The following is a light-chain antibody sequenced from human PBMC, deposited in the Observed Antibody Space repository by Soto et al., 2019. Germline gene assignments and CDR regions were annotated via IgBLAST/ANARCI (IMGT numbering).Light chain of an antibody. CDR2: GAS. J-gene: IGKJ1*01. Sequence: EIVMTQSPDTLSVPPGESVSLSCRAKQTVTSNVGWYQQKPGQSTRLLIYGASTRATGTPARFSGSGCRTEFTLTINSLQYEDFAVYFCHQYNNWPTLGQGTKVDIK. CDR3: HQYNNWPT. V-gene: IGKV3D-15*01. CDR1: QTVTSN.